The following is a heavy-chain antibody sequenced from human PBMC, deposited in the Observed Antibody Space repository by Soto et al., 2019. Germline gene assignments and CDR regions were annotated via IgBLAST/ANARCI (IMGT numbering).Heavy chain of an antibody. CDR2: IYPGDSDT. V-gene: IGHV5-51*01. Sequence: PGESLKISCKGSGFIFSSYWIAWVRQMPGKGLEWMGIIYPGDSDTSYSPSFQGQVTISADKSINTAYLQWSSLKASDTAMYYCARGRGGLSTVTTHWFDPWGQGTLVTVSS. CDR3: ARGRGGLSTVTTHWFDP. J-gene: IGHJ5*02. D-gene: IGHD4-17*01. CDR1: GFIFSSYW.